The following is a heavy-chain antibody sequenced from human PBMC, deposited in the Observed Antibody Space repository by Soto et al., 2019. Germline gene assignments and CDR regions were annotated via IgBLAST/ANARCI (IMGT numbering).Heavy chain of an antibody. V-gene: IGHV4-4*07. J-gene: IGHJ2*01. D-gene: IGHD4-17*01. CDR3: ARQISVTTWYLDL. Sequence: QVQLQESGPGLVKPSETLSLTCSVSGGSLSSYYWSWIRQPAGKGLEWIGRIYTSGNTNYNPSLKSRVTMSVDSSKNQFSLKLSSVTAADTAVYYCARQISVTTWYLDLWGRGTLVTVSS. CDR1: GGSLSSYY. CDR2: IYTSGNT.